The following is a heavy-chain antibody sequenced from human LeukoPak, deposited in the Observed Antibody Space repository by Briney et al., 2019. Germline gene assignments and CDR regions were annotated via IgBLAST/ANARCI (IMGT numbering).Heavy chain of an antibody. D-gene: IGHD3-16*01. CDR2: INHSGST. Sequence: SETLSLTCAVYGGSFSGYYWSWIRQPPGKGLEWIGEINHSGSTYYNPSLKSRVTISVDTSENQFSLKLNSVTAADTAVYYCARHYGPWGQGTLVTVSS. V-gene: IGHV4-34*01. CDR1: GGSFSGYY. CDR3: ARHYGP. J-gene: IGHJ5*02.